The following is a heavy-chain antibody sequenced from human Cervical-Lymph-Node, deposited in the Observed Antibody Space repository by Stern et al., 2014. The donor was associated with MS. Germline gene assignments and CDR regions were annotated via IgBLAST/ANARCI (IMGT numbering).Heavy chain of an antibody. D-gene: IGHD2-15*01. CDR2: ISLSGCST. CDR1: GFTFSDYA. J-gene: IGHJ4*02. V-gene: IGHV3-23*04. CDR3: AKDRELVVVTFDS. Sequence: EVQLVESGGGLVQPGGSLRLSCAASGFTFSDYAMSWVRQAPGKGLEWVSAISLSGCSTFYAYSVQGRFTISRDNSKNTLYLQMNSLRAEDTAVYYCAKDRELVVVTFDSWGQGTLVTVSS.